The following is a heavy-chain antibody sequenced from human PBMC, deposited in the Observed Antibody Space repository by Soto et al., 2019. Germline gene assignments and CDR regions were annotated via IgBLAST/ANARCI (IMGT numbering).Heavy chain of an antibody. Sequence: GGSLRLSCAASGFTFSSYAMHWVRQAPGKGLEWVAVISYDGSNKYYADSVKGRFTISRDNSKNTLYLQMNSLRAEDTAVYYCARDEGDQTSFFFYCDYRDVMAVWAQGTSDPVS. J-gene: IGHJ6*02. V-gene: IGHV3-30-3*01. CDR3: ARDEGDQTSFFFYCDYRDVMAV. D-gene: IGHD2-21*02. CDR2: ISYDGSNK. CDR1: GFTFSSYA.